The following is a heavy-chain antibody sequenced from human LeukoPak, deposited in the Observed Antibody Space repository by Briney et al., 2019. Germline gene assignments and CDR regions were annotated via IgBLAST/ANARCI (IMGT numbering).Heavy chain of an antibody. Sequence: SETLSLTCTVSGGSISTYYWSLIRQPAGKGLEWIGRIYASGNTNYNPSLKSRVTMSLDTSKNQFSLRLTSVTAADTAVYYCAREYSSSSGKNAFDVWGEGTMVTVSS. V-gene: IGHV4-4*07. J-gene: IGHJ3*01. CDR1: GGSISTYY. CDR3: AREYSSSSGKNAFDV. D-gene: IGHD6-6*01. CDR2: IYASGNT.